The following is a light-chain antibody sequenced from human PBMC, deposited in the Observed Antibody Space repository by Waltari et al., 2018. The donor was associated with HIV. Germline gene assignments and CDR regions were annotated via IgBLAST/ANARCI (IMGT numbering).Light chain of an antibody. Sequence: DILMTQSPDSLAVSLGERATLHCKSSQSVLYSSNNKNYLAWYQQKPGQPPKRLIYWASTRESGVPDRFSGSGSGTDFTLTISSLQAEDVAVYYCQQYYSTPWTFGQGTKVEIK. J-gene: IGKJ1*01. CDR1: QSVLYSSNNKNY. CDR2: WAS. V-gene: IGKV4-1*01. CDR3: QQYYSTPWT.